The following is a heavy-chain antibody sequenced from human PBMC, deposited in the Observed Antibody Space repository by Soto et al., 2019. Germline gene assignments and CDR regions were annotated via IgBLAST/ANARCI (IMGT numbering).Heavy chain of an antibody. V-gene: IGHV3-23*01. CDR3: AKEDYCSSSNCYDKWFDP. J-gene: IGHJ5*02. CDR2: ICGSGVVP. Sequence: PQGKGLEWVYGICGSGVVPYYAASVKGRFTIPRDNSKNTLYLQMNSLRAEDTAVYYCAKEDYCSSSNCYDKWFDPWGQGTLVTVSS. D-gene: IGHD2-2*01.